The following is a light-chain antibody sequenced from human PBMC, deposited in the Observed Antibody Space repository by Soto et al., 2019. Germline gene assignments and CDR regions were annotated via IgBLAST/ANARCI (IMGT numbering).Light chain of an antibody. CDR3: QTWGNGIVV. CDR1: SGHSSYT. V-gene: IGLV4-69*01. Sequence: QPVLTQSPSASASLGASVKLTCTLSSGHSSYTIAWRQQQPEKGPRYLMNLNSDGSHNKGDGIPDRFSGSTSGAERYLTISSLHSEDEADYYCQTWGNGIVVFGGGTQLTVL. J-gene: IGLJ2*01. CDR2: LNSDGSH.